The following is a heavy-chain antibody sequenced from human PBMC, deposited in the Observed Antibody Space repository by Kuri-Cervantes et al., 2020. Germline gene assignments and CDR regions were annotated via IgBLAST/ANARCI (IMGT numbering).Heavy chain of an antibody. V-gene: IGHV4-34*01. D-gene: IGHD6-13*01. J-gene: IGHJ4*02. CDR1: GGSFSGYY. CDR2: INHSGST. Sequence: GSLRFSCAVYGGSFSGYYWSWIRQPPGKGLEWIGEINHSGSTNYNPSLKSRVTISVDTSKNQFSLKLSSVTAADTAVYYCARYSSSWYLDYWGQGTLVTVSS. CDR3: ARYSSSWYLDY.